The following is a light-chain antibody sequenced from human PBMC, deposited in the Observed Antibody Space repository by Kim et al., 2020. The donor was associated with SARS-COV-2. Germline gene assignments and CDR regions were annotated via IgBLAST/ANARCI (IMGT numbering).Light chain of an antibody. Sequence: APGEAATFTCGGDGIGGKNVHGYQQEAGQAPVVVIYNDNDRPSGIPERFSGSNSGNTATLTISRVEAGDDADYYCHVWDTNSDHGVFGGGTKVTVL. CDR1: GIGGKN. V-gene: IGLV3-21*04. CDR3: HVWDTNSDHGV. J-gene: IGLJ2*01. CDR2: NDN.